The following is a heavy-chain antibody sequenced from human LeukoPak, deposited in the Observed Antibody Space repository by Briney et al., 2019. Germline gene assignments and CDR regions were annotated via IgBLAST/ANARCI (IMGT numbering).Heavy chain of an antibody. V-gene: IGHV3-30*02. D-gene: IGHD2-21*01. J-gene: IGHJ4*02. CDR1: GFSFSGYG. CDR3: AKFHKIWDSGDHDYFDS. CDR2: IRYHGIHK. Sequence: GGSLGLSCAASGFSFSGYGMHWVRQAPGEGLQWVAFIRYHGIHKYYADSVKGRITISRDNSKNTLFLDMNSLSVEDTGVYYCAKFHKIWDSGDHDYFDSWGQGTLVTVSS.